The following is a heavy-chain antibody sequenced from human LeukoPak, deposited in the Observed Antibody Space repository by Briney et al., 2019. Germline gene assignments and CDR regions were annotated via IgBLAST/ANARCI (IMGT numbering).Heavy chain of an antibody. V-gene: IGHV7-4-1*02. CDR3: ARQYYDILTGYHCFDY. CDR2: INTNTGNP. CDR1: GYTFSTYG. Sequence: ASVKVSCKASGYTFSTYGIGWVRQAPGQGLEWMGWINTNTGNPTYAQGFTGRFVFSLDTSVSTAYLQISSLKAEDTAVYYCARQYYDILTGYHCFDYWGQGTLVTVSS. D-gene: IGHD3-9*01. J-gene: IGHJ4*02.